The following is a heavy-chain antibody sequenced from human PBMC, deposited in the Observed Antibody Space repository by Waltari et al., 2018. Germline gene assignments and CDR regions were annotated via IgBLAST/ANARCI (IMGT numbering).Heavy chain of an antibody. Sequence: EVQLLESGGGLVQPGGSLRLSCAASGFPFRSYAIRWVRQAPGKGLEWVSGIGAGGGATYYADSVKGRFTISRDNSKNTLYLQINSLRAEDTAVYYCAKTGQLDVWGQGTTVTVSS. CDR2: IGAGGGAT. CDR1: GFPFRSYA. D-gene: IGHD1-1*01. J-gene: IGHJ6*02. CDR3: AKTGQLDV. V-gene: IGHV3-23*01.